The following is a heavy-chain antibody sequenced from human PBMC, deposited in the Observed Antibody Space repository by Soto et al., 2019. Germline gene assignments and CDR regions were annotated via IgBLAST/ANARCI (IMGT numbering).Heavy chain of an antibody. J-gene: IGHJ4*02. Sequence: PGGSLRLSCSVSGFTFKNYGMHWVRQAPGKGLEWLAVVSYDGTKTMYTDSVKGRISISRDNARNTLFLQMDSLTAEDTALYYCARELRSYSGAYSDHWGQGTPVTVSS. CDR2: VSYDGTKT. CDR1: GFTFKNYG. V-gene: IGHV3-33*05. CDR3: ARELRSYSGAYSDH. D-gene: IGHD1-26*01.